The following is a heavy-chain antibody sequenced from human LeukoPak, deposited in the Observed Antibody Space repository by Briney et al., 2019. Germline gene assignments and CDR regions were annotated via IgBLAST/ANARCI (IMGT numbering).Heavy chain of an antibody. V-gene: IGHV4-38-2*02. CDR2: IHHTGRT. CDR3: ARIRTTVWAYEY. CDR1: GYSISSGYH. Sequence: SETLSLTCNVSGYSISSGYHWGWIRQSPGKGLQWIANIHHTGRTYYNPSLRSRVTILVDTSKNLFSLNVNSVTAADTAVYYCARIRTTVWAYEYWGQGTLVTVSS. J-gene: IGHJ4*02. D-gene: IGHD4-11*01.